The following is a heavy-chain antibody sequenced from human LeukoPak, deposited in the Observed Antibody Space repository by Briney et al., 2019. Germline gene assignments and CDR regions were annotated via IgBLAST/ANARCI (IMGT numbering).Heavy chain of an antibody. CDR3: AKDFEYGAHEYYYYGMDV. V-gene: IGHV3-23*01. J-gene: IGHJ6*04. D-gene: IGHD4-17*01. CDR1: GFTFSSFA. CDR2: ISGSGGST. Sequence: GGSLRLSCAASGFTFSSFAMSWVRQAPGKGLEWVSAISGSGGSTYYADSVKGRFTISRDNSKNTLYLQMNSLRDEDTAVYCCAKDFEYGAHEYYYYGMDVWGKGTTVTVSS.